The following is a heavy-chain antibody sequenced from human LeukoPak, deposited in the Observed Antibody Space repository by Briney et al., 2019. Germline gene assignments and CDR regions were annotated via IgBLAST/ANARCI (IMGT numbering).Heavy chain of an antibody. CDR1: GNSISSGYY. Sequence: SETLSLTCTVSGNSISSGYYWGWIRQPPGKGLEWIGSIYYSGSTNYNPSLKSRVTISVDTSKNQFSLKLSSVTAADTAVYYCARDSGTTVTTLGHPFDYWGQGTLVTVSS. V-gene: IGHV4-38-2*02. J-gene: IGHJ4*02. CDR3: ARDSGTTVTTLGHPFDY. CDR2: IYYSGST. D-gene: IGHD4-17*01.